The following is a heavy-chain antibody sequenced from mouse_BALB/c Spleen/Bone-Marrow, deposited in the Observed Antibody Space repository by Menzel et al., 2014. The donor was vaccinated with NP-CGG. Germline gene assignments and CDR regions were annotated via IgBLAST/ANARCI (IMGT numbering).Heavy chain of an antibody. CDR3: TRLDGNLFTY. J-gene: IGHJ3*01. CDR2: IYPGNGDT. Sequence: EVQLQQSGTVLARPGASVKMSCKASGYTFTSYWMHWVKQRPGQGLEWIGAIYPGNGDTSYNQKFKGKAKLTAVTSTSTAYMELSSLTNEDSAVYYCTRLDGNLFTYWGQGTLVTVSA. CDR1: GYTFTSYW. V-gene: IGHV1-5*01. D-gene: IGHD2-1*01.